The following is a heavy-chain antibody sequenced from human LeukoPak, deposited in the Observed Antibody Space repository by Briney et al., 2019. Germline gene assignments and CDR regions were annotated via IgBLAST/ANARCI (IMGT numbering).Heavy chain of an antibody. D-gene: IGHD4-17*01. V-gene: IGHV3-23*01. CDR2: ISGSGGST. CDR3: ANLDYGDYSSDY. J-gene: IGHJ4*02. Sequence: GGSLRLSCAASGFTFSSYAISWVRQAPGKGLEWVSAISGSGGSTYYADFVKGGFTVSRGNSKNTLYLQMNSRRAEDTAVYYCANLDYGDYSSDYWGQGTLVTASS. CDR1: GFTFSSYA.